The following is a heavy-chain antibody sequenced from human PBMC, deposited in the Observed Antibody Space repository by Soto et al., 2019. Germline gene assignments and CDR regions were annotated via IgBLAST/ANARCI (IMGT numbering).Heavy chain of an antibody. D-gene: IGHD5-12*01. Sequence: VGSLRLSCRVSGFTFNNSGMHWVRQAPGKGLEWMAVISYDGSDKYYADSVKGRVIISRDNSKNTLNLEMNSLRAEDTAIYYCVKDRVPGAYGNYYGMDVWGQGTTVTVSS. CDR3: VKDRVPGAYGNYYGMDV. J-gene: IGHJ6*02. CDR2: ISYDGSDK. CDR1: GFTFNNSG. V-gene: IGHV3-30*18.